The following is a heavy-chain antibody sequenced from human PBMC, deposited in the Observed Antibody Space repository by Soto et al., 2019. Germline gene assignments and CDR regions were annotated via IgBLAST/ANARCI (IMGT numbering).Heavy chain of an antibody. D-gene: IGHD5-12*01. CDR3: ARGRGRYSGYDWGFDY. CDR1: GGSISSYY. Sequence: PSETLSLTCTVSGGSISSYYWSWIRQPPGKGLEWIGEINHSGSTNYNPSLKSRVTISVDTSKNQFSLKLSSVTAADTAVYYCARGRGRYSGYDWGFDYWGQGTLVTVSS. V-gene: IGHV4-34*01. CDR2: INHSGST. J-gene: IGHJ4*02.